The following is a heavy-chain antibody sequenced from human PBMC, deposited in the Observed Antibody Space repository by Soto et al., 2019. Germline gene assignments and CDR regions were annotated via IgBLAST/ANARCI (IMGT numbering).Heavy chain of an antibody. CDR2: IYYSGST. Sequence: SETLSLTCTVSGGSISSYYWSWIRQPPGKGLEWIGYIYYSGSTNYNPSLKSRVTISVDTSKNQFSLKLSSVTAAATAVYYCAREGGRIFGVVKGDWFDPWGQGTLVTVFS. V-gene: IGHV4-59*01. CDR3: AREGGRIFGVVKGDWFDP. J-gene: IGHJ5*02. D-gene: IGHD3-3*01. CDR1: GGSISSYY.